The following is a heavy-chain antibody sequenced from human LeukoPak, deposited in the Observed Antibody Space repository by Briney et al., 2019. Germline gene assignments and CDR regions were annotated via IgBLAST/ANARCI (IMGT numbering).Heavy chain of an antibody. D-gene: IGHD4-17*01. CDR2: IYTSGST. J-gene: IGHJ4*02. CDR1: GDSIRSGTYY. Sequence: SQTLSLTCSVSGDSIRSGTYYWSWIRQPAGKGLEWIGRIYTSGSTSYNPSLKSRVTISVDTSKNQFSLKLSSVTAADTAVYYCAREAGPYGDPPFDYWGQGTLVTVSS. CDR3: AREAGPYGDPPFDY. V-gene: IGHV4-61*02.